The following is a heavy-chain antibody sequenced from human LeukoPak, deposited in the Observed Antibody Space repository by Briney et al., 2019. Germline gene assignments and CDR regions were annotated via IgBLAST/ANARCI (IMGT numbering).Heavy chain of an antibody. Sequence: ASMKVSCNASGYTFNRHSIIWVRQAPGQGLEWMGWISAWNGDTSYAQKIQGRVTMTTDTSTSTAYMELRSLRFDDTAVYYCARPREYCSSTSCYWPYMDVWGKGTTVTVSS. J-gene: IGHJ6*03. CDR3: ARPREYCSSTSCYWPYMDV. CDR1: GYTFNRHS. V-gene: IGHV1-18*04. CDR2: ISAWNGDT. D-gene: IGHD2-2*01.